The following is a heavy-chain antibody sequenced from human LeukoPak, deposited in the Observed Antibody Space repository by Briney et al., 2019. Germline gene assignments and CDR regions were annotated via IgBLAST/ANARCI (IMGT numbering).Heavy chain of an antibody. J-gene: IGHJ4*02. Sequence: SGGSLRLSCAASGFTFSGSAMSWVRQAPGEGLEWVSLISYSGANSYYTDSVRGRFTISRDNSKDALFLQMNSLRAEDTAIYYCAKSPKTGFLFDYWGKGTLVTVSS. CDR2: ISYSGANS. CDR3: AKSPKTGFLFDY. CDR1: GFTFSGSA. V-gene: IGHV3-23*01. D-gene: IGHD1-1*01.